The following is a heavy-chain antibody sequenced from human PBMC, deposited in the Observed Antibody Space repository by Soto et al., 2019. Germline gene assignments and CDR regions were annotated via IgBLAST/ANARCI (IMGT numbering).Heavy chain of an antibody. Sequence: SETLSLTCTVSGGSISSGGYYWSWIRQHPGKGLEWIGYIYYSGSTYYNPSLKSRVTISVDTSKSQFSLRLNSVTAADTAVYYWARDLWGYCGTDCYPLDVWGQGTTVT. CDR3: ARDLWGYCGTDCYPLDV. CDR1: GGSISSGGYY. CDR2: IYYSGST. J-gene: IGHJ6*02. D-gene: IGHD2-21*02. V-gene: IGHV4-31*03.